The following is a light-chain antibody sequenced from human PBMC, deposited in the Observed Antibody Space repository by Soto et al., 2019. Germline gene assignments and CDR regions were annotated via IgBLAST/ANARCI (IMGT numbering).Light chain of an antibody. Sequence: EIVLTQSPATLSLSPGKRATLSCRASQSVSNYLAWYQQKPGQAPRLLIYDASSRATDIPARFSGSGSGTDCTLTISSLEPEDFAVYYCQQRSNCLFTFGPGTKVDIK. V-gene: IGKV3-11*01. CDR3: QQRSNCLFT. CDR1: QSVSNY. J-gene: IGKJ3*01. CDR2: DAS.